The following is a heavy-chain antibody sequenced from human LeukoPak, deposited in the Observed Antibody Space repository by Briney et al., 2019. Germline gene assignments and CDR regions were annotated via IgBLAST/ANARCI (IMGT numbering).Heavy chain of an antibody. V-gene: IGHV3-23*01. J-gene: IGHJ4*02. Sequence: GGXLRLSCAASGFTFSNYAMSWVRQAPGKGLEWVSAISSGSDRTNYGRSVKGRFTISRDNYKNTLYLQMNSLRADDTAVYYCAKDQAGYNFWSDSRGQGTLVTVSS. CDR2: ISSGSDRT. CDR1: GFTFSNYA. D-gene: IGHD3-3*01. CDR3: AKDQAGYNFWSDS.